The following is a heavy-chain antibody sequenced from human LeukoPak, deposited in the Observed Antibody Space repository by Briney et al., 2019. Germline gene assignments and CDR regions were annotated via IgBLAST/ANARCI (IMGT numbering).Heavy chain of an antibody. Sequence: SETLSLTCTVSVGSLGTFYSSWIRQSPGEGLEWLGNVYLSGSTNYNPSLKSRVTISVDPSNNQFSLKLTSVTAADTAVYYCAREAMAVGFARFPIFNYWGQGTLVTVSS. CDR3: AREAMAVGFARFPIFNY. J-gene: IGHJ4*02. CDR2: VYLSGST. D-gene: IGHD3-3*01. CDR1: VGSLGTFY. V-gene: IGHV4-59*01.